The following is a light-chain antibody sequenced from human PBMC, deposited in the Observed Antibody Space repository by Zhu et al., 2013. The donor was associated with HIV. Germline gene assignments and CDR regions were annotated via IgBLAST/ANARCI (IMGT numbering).Light chain of an antibody. CDR3: MQGTHWPYS. CDR1: QSLVHSNGNTY. Sequence: DVVLTQSPLSLPVTLGQPASISCRSSQSLVHSNGNTYLTWLHQRPGQSPRRLIYRVSTRDSGVPDRFSGSGSGTAFTLNISRVEAEDVGVYYCMQGTHWPYSFGQGTKLEIK. J-gene: IGKJ2*03. CDR2: RVS. V-gene: IGKV2-30*02.